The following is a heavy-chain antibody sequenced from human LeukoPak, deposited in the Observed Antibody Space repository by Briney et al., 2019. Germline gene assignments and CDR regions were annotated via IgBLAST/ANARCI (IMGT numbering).Heavy chain of an antibody. CDR1: GFTFSSYA. J-gene: IGHJ4*02. CDR3: ASIIYFDY. CDR2: ISYDGSNK. V-gene: IGHV3-30-3*01. Sequence: PGGSLRLSCAASGFTFSSYAMHWVRQAPGKGLEWVAVISYDGSNKYYADFVKGRFTISRDNSKNTLYLQMNSLRAEDTAVYYCASIIYFDYWGQGTLVTVSS.